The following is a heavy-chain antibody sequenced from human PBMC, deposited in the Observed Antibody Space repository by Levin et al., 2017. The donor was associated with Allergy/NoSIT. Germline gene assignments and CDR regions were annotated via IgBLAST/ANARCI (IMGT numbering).Heavy chain of an antibody. CDR2: ISGIGDSI. V-gene: IGHV3-48*03. D-gene: IGHD1-26*01. CDR3: ARGGSYLTNGFNY. CDR1: GFTFNNDE. J-gene: IGHJ4*02. Sequence: GESLKISCAASGFTFNNDELNWVRQAPGKGLEWVSYISGIGDSIYYANSVKGRFPISRDNARNSRYLQMNSLRAEDTAVYFCARGGSYLTNGFNYWGQGTLVTVSS.